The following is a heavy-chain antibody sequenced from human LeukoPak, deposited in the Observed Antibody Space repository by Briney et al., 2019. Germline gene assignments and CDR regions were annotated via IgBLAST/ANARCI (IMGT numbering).Heavy chain of an antibody. CDR2: IYSGGST. J-gene: IGHJ4*02. CDR1: GFTVSSNY. D-gene: IGHD6-19*01. V-gene: IGHV3-53*01. Sequence: GGSLRLSCAASGFTVSSNYMSWVRQAPGKGLEWVSVIYSGGSTYYADSVKGRFTISRDNSKNTLYLQMNSLRAEDTAVYYCARSGYDSSGWPFDYWGQGTLVTVSS. CDR3: ARSGYDSSGWPFDY.